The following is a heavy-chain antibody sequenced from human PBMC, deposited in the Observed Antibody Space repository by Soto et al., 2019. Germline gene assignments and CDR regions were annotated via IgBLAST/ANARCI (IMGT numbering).Heavy chain of an antibody. CDR2: ISYDGSNK. D-gene: IGHD4-4*01. CDR1: GFTFSRYG. V-gene: IGHV3-30*18. CDR3: AKDGVTDPYYYYGMDV. J-gene: IGHJ6*02. Sequence: GGSLRLSCAASGFTFSRYGMHWVRQAPGKGLEWVAVISYDGSNKYYADSVKGRFTISRDNSKNTLYLQMNSLRAEDTAVYYCAKDGVTDPYYYYGMDVWGQGT.